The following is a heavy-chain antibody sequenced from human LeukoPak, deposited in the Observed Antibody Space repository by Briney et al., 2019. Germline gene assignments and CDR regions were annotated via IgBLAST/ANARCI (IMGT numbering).Heavy chain of an antibody. J-gene: IGHJ4*02. CDR2: IYYNVVT. CDR1: GGSISSSIYY. CDR3: ARVRDGYNRNWAY. D-gene: IGHD5-24*01. V-gene: IGHV4-39*02. Sequence: SETLSLTCTVSGGSISSSIYYWGWFRQPPGKGLEWIGSIYYNVVTYYNSSLKSRVTISVDTSKNHLSLKLSSVTAADTAVYYCARVRDGYNRNWAYWGQGTLVTVSS.